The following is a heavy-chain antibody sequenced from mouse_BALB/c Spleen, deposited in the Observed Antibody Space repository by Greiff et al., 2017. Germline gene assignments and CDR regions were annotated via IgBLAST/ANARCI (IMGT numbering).Heavy chain of an antibody. D-gene: IGHD1-1*01. J-gene: IGHJ3*01. Sequence: QVQLQQSGPELVKPGASVRISCKASGYTFTSYYIHWVKQRPGQGLEWIGWIYPGNVNTKYNEKFKGKATLTADKSSSTAYMQLSSLTSEDSAVYFCATSNRVVARGFAYWGQGTLVTVSA. CDR2: IYPGNVNT. CDR1: GYTFTSYY. CDR3: ATSNRVVARGFAY. V-gene: IGHV1S56*01.